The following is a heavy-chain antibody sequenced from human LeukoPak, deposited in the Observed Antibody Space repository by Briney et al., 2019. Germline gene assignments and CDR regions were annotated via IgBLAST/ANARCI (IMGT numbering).Heavy chain of an antibody. Sequence: GGSLRLSCAASGFTFSSYEMNWVRQAPGKGLEWVSYISSSGSTIYYADSVKGRSTISRDNAKNSLYLQMNSLRAEDTAVYYCARDRRGYSYVNWGQGTLVTVSS. D-gene: IGHD5-18*01. V-gene: IGHV3-48*03. J-gene: IGHJ4*02. CDR3: ARDRRGYSYVN. CDR2: ISSSGSTI. CDR1: GFTFSSYE.